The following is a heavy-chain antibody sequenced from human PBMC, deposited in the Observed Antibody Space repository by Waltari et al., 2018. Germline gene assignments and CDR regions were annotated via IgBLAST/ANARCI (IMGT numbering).Heavy chain of an antibody. D-gene: IGHD1-20*01. Sequence: QVQLQESGPGLVKPSQTLSLTCTVSGGSISSGSYYWSWIRQPAGKGLEWIGRIYTSGSTNYNPSLKSRVTMSVDTSKNQFSLKLSSVTAADTAVYYCARSRARIWDGNWFDPWGQGTLVTVSS. CDR1: GGSISSGSYY. CDR3: ARSRARIWDGNWFDP. J-gene: IGHJ5*02. V-gene: IGHV4-61*02. CDR2: IYTSGST.